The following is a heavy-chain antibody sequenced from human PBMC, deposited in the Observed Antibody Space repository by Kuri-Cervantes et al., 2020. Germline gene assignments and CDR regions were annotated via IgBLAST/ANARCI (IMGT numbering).Heavy chain of an antibody. CDR2: IIPIFGTA. CDR3: ARAMRFGEYRFDY. Sequence: SVKVSCKASGGTFNNYAITWVRQAPGQGLEWMGGIIPIFGTANYAQKFQGRVTITTDESTITAYMELSSLRSEDTAVYYCARAMRFGEYRFDYWGQGTLVTVSS. V-gene: IGHV1-69*05. CDR1: GGTFNNYA. D-gene: IGHD3-10*01. J-gene: IGHJ4*02.